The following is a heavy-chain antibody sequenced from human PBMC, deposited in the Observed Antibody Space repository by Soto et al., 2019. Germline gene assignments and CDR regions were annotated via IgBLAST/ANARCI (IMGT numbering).Heavy chain of an antibody. J-gene: IGHJ6*02. CDR3: ACIFSGGYGYGFYYYGMDV. D-gene: IGHD5-18*01. Sequence: SETMSLTCTVSGGSISSYYWSWIRQPPGKGLEWIGYIYYSGSTNYNPSLKSRVTISVDTSKNQFSLKLSSVTAADTAVYYCACIFSGGYGYGFYYYGMDVWSQGTTVTVSS. CDR1: GGSISSYY. V-gene: IGHV4-59*08. CDR2: IYYSGST.